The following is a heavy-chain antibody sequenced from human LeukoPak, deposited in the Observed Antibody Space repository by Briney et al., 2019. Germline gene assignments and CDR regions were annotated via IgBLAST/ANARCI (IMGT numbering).Heavy chain of an antibody. CDR3: FVATD. J-gene: IGHJ4*02. CDR1: GFTFSSYS. Sequence: PGGSLRLSCAASGFTFSSYSMNWVRQAPGKGLEWVSSITGSSGYIFYADSVKGRFTISRDNAKNSVYLQMNSLRAEDTAVYFCFVATDWGQGTLVTVSS. D-gene: IGHD5-12*01. CDR2: ITGSSGYI. V-gene: IGHV3-21*01.